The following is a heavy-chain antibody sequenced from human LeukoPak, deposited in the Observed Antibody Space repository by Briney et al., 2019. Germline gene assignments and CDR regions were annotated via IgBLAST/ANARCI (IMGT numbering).Heavy chain of an antibody. CDR3: ARDLYRYSVTSDRPEDY. CDR2: IYSGGST. D-gene: IGHD4-17*01. CDR1: GFTVSSNY. Sequence: GGSLRLSCAASGFTVSSNYMSWVRQAPGKGLEWVSVIYSGGSTYYADSVKGRFTISRHNSKNTLYLQMNSLRAEDTAVYYRARDLYRYSVTSDRPEDYWGQGTLVTVSS. J-gene: IGHJ4*02. V-gene: IGHV3-53*04.